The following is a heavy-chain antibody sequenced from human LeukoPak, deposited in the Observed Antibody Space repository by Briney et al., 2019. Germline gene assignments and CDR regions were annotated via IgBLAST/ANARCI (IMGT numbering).Heavy chain of an antibody. CDR3: AKDRVVTTGSMDV. CDR1: GFTFSDYY. V-gene: IGHV3-30*18. CDR2: ISYDGSNK. J-gene: IGHJ6*03. D-gene: IGHD5-12*01. Sequence: GGSLRLSCAASGFTFSDYYMTWIRQAPGKGLEWVAVISYDGSNKYYADSVKGRFTISRDNSKNTLYLQMNSLRAEDTAVYYCAKDRVVTTGSMDVWGKGTTVTVSS.